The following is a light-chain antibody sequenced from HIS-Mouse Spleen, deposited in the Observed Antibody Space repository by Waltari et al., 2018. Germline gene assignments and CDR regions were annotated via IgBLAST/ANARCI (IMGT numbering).Light chain of an antibody. J-gene: IGLJ1*01. V-gene: IGLV2-8*01. CDR1: SSDVGGYNY. CDR3: SSYAGSNNLGV. CDR2: EVS. Sequence: QSALTQPPSASGSPGQSVTISCTGTSSDVGGYNYVSWYQQHPGKAPKLMIYEVSKRPSGVPDRFSGSKSGNTASLTVSWLQAEDEADYYCSSYAGSNNLGVFGTGTKVTVL.